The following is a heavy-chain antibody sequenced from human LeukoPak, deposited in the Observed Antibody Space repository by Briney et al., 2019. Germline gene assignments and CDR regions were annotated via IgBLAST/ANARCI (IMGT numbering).Heavy chain of an antibody. Sequence: GSLRLSCAASGFTFSNAWMSWFRQPPGKGLEWIGEINHSGSTNYNPSLKSRVTISVDTSKNQFSLKLSSVTAADTAVYYCARRWGLYYFDYWGQGTLVTVSS. V-gene: IGHV4-34*01. CDR1: GFTFSNAW. J-gene: IGHJ4*02. D-gene: IGHD2-21*02. CDR2: INHSGST. CDR3: ARRWGLYYFDY.